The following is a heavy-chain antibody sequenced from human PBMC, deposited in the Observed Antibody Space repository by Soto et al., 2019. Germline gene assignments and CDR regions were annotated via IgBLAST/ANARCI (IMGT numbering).Heavy chain of an antibody. CDR2: IKQDGSEK. Sequence: EVQLVESGGGLVQPGGSLRLSCVASGFTFSPYWMSWVRQAPGKGLEWVANIKQDGSEKYHMDSVKGRFSISRDNAKNSLYLQMNSLRVEDTAVYYCATVGWHEGSNYWGLGTLVSVSS. J-gene: IGHJ4*02. CDR1: GFTFSPYW. V-gene: IGHV3-7*01. CDR3: ATVGWHEGSNY.